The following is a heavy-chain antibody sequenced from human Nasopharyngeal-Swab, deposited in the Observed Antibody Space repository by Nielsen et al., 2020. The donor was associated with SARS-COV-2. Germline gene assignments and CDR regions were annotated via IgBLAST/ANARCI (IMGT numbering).Heavy chain of an antibody. CDR2: INHSGST. V-gene: IGHV4-34*01. Sequence: WIRQPPGKGLGWIGEINHSGSTNYNPSLKSRVIISVDTSKNQFSLKLSSVTAADTAVYYCARGAPRGGYDFSLYYYYYYGVDVWGQGTTVTVSS. J-gene: IGHJ6*02. D-gene: IGHD5-12*01. CDR3: ARGAPRGGYDFSLYYYYYYGVDV.